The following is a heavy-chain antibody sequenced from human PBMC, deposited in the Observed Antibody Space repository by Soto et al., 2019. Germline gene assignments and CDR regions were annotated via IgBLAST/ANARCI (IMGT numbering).Heavy chain of an antibody. CDR1: GFTFSSYA. V-gene: IGHV3-23*01. CDR3: AYSSTPFDY. Sequence: EVQLLESGGGLVQPGGSLRLSCAASGFTFSSYAMSWVRQAPGKGLEWVSAISGSGGSTYYADSVKGRFTNSRDNSKNTMYLQMTSLRAEDTAVYYCAYSSTPFDYWGQGTLVTVSS. CDR2: ISGSGGST. J-gene: IGHJ4*02. D-gene: IGHD6-13*01.